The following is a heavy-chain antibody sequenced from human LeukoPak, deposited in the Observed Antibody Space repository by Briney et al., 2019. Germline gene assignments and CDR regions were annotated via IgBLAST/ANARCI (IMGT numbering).Heavy chain of an antibody. CDR1: GFTFSSYA. CDR2: ISYDGRNK. V-gene: IGHV3-30*01. Sequence: GGSLTLSCAASGFTFSSYAMHWVRQAPGKGLEWVAVISYDGRNKYYADSVKGRFTISRDNSKNTMYLQMNSLRAEDTAVYYCARQRELLFDYWGQGTLVTVSS. D-gene: IGHD3-10*01. J-gene: IGHJ4*02. CDR3: ARQRELLFDY.